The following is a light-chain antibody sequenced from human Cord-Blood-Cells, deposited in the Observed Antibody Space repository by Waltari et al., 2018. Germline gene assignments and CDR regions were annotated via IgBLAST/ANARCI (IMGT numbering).Light chain of an antibody. CDR3: QQYYSTPYT. J-gene: IGKJ2*01. CDR2: WAS. Sequence: DIVMTQSQDSLAVYLGARATINCKSSTSVLYSSNNKNYLAWYQQKPGQPPKLLIYWASTRESGVPDRFSGSGSGTDFTLTISSLQAEDVAVYYCQQYYSTPYTFGQGTKLEIK. V-gene: IGKV4-1*01. CDR1: TSVLYSSNNKNY.